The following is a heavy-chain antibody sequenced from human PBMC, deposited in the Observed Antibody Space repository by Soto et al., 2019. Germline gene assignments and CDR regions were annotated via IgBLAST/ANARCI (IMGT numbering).Heavy chain of an antibody. J-gene: IGHJ6*03. CDR3: ARGLKMLRVFGFKTYYYYYMAV. CDR1: GYTFTSYD. D-gene: IGHD3-10*01. CDR2: MNPNSGDT. Sequence: QVHLVQSGAEVKKPGASVKVSCKASGYTFTSYDINWVRQVAGQGLEWMGWMNPNSGDTAYAQEFQGRVTMSRNTSISIAYMELSSLRPADTAVYYCARGLKMLRVFGFKTYYYYYMAVWGKGTTVTLSS. V-gene: IGHV1-8*01.